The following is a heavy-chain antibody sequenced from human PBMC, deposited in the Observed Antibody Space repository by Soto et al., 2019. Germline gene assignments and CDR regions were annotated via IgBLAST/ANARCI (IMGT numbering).Heavy chain of an antibody. J-gene: IGHJ4*02. Sequence: GESLKISCKGSGYSFTSYWIGWVRQMPGKGLEWMGIIYPGDSDTRYSPSFQGQVTISADKSISTAYLQWSSLKASDTAMYYCARQVILEGFNYVSYYFDYWGQGTLVTVSS. D-gene: IGHD3-16*01. V-gene: IGHV5-51*01. CDR3: ARQVILEGFNYVSYYFDY. CDR1: GYSFTSYW. CDR2: IYPGDSDT.